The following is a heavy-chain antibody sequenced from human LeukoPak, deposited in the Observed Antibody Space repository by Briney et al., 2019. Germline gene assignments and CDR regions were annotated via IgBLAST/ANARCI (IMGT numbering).Heavy chain of an antibody. V-gene: IGHV1-46*01. D-gene: IGHD3-10*01. CDR3: ARVDAEGSGVKYFDY. CDR1: GYTFTNYY. CDR2: INPSGGST. J-gene: IGHJ4*02. Sequence: RASVNVSFKASGYTFTNYYMHWVRQAPGQGLEWMGIINPSGGSTSYAQKFQGRVTMTRDTSTSTVYMELSSLRSEDTAVYFCARVDAEGSGVKYFDYWGQGTLVTVSS.